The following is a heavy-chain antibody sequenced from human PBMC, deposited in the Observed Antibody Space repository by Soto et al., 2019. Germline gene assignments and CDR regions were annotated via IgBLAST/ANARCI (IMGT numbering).Heavy chain of an antibody. D-gene: IGHD3-3*01. CDR2: IYYSGST. Sequence: PSETLSLTCTVSGGSISSSSYYWGWIRQPPGKGLEWIGSIYYSGSTYYNPSLKSRVTISVDTSKNQFSLKLSSVTAADTAVYYCASQPRYYDFWSGNMDVWGKGTTVTVSS. CDR3: ASQPRYYDFWSGNMDV. J-gene: IGHJ6*03. CDR1: GGSISSSSYY. V-gene: IGHV4-39*01.